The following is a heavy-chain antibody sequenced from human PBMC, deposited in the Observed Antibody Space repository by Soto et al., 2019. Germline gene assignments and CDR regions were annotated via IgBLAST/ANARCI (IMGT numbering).Heavy chain of an antibody. CDR2: ISSSSSTI. CDR1: GFTFSSYS. D-gene: IGHD1-20*01. J-gene: IGHJ4*02. V-gene: IGHV3-48*01. Sequence: SLRLSCAASGFTFSSYSMNWVRQAPGKGLEWVSYISSSSSTIYYADSVKGRFTISRDNAKNSLYLQMNSLRAEDTAVYYCASEIGVTGTTRTSYYFDYWGQGTLVTVSS. CDR3: ASEIGVTGTTRTSYYFDY.